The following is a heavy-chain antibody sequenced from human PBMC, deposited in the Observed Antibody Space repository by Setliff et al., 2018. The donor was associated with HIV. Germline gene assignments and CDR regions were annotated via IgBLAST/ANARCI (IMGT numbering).Heavy chain of an antibody. V-gene: IGHV3-23*01. CDR2: ISGSGVNS. D-gene: IGHD3-9*01. CDR1: GFTFSNYV. CDR3: AKTSNTGYLFCSDY. Sequence: GGSLRLFCAASGFTFSNYVINWVRQAPGKGLEWISGISGSGVNSYYADSVKGRFTISRDNSKNTVYLQMNSLRAEDTAVYYCAKTSNTGYLFCSDYWGQGTLVTVSS. J-gene: IGHJ4*02.